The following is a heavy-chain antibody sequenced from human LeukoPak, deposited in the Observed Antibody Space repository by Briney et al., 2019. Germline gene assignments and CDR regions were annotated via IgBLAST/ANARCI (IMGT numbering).Heavy chain of an antibody. CDR2: ISGSGGST. J-gene: IGHJ4*02. V-gene: IGHV3-23*01. D-gene: IGHD6-6*01. CDR1: GFTFSSYS. CDR3: AKDPKYSSSSALDY. Sequence: PGGSLRLSCAASGFTFSSYSMNWVRQAPGKGLEWVSAISGSGGSTYYADSVKGRFTISRDNSKNTLYLQMNSLRAEDTAVYYCAKDPKYSSSSALDYWGQGTLVTVSS.